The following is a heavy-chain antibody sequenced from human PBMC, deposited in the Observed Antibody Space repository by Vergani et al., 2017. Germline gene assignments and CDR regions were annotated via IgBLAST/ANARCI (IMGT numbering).Heavy chain of an antibody. CDR1: GRSISSYY. CDR2: IYYSGIT. J-gene: IGHJ5*02. Sequence: QVQLQESGPGLVKPSETLSLTCTVSGRSISSYYWSWIRQPPGKGLEWIGYIYYSGITNYNPSLKSRVTISVDTSKNQFSLKLSSVTAADTAVYYCANWAVAGDWFDPWGQGTLVTVSS. D-gene: IGHD6-19*01. V-gene: IGHV4-59*01. CDR3: ANWAVAGDWFDP.